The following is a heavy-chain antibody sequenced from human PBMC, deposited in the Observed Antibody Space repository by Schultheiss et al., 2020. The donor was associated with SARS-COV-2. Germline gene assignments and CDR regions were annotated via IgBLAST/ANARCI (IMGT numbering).Heavy chain of an antibody. CDR2: IYHSGST. D-gene: IGHD4-11*01. CDR1: GGSVSSGSYY. CDR3: ARTVIGYYFDY. J-gene: IGHJ4*02. V-gene: IGHV4-30-2*01. Sequence: SETLSLTCTVSGGSVSSGSYYWSWIRQPPGKGLEWIGYIYHSGSTYYNPSLKSRVTISVDRSKNQFSLKLSSVTAADTAVYYCARTVIGYYFDYWGQGTLVTVSS.